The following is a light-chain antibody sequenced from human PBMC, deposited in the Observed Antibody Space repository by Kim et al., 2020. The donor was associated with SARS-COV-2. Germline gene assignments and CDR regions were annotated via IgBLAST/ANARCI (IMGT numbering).Light chain of an antibody. Sequence: VKLTCTLSSGHSSYAIAWHQQQPEKGPRYLMKLNSDGSHSKGDGIPDRFSGSSSGAERYLTISSLQSEDEADYYCQTWGTGIDWVFGGGTQLTVL. CDR1: SGHSSYA. J-gene: IGLJ3*02. V-gene: IGLV4-69*01. CDR2: LNSDGSH. CDR3: QTWGTGIDWV.